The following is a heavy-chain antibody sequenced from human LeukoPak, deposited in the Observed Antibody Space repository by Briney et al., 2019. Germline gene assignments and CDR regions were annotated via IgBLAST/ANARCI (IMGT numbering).Heavy chain of an antibody. CDR1: GYIFTGYY. J-gene: IGHJ4*02. CDR2: MNPNSGNT. CDR3: ARGRGIYGLFDY. V-gene: IGHV1-8*02. Sequence: ASVKVSCKASGYIFTGYYMHWVRQAPGQGLEWMGWMNPNSGNTGYAQKFQGRVTMTRNTSISTAYMELSSLRSEDTAVYYCARGRGIYGLFDYWGQGTLVTVSS. D-gene: IGHD5-12*01.